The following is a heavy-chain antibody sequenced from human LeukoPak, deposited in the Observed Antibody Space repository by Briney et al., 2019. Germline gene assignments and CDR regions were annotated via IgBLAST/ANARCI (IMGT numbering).Heavy chain of an antibody. J-gene: IGHJ4*02. V-gene: IGHV1-69*04. Sequence: ASVKVSCKASGGTFSSYAISWVRQAPGQGLEWMGRIIPILGIANYAQKFQGRVTITADKSTSTAYMELSSLRSEDTAVYYCATPLRGNYYFDYWGQGTLVTVSS. D-gene: IGHD4-17*01. CDR3: ATPLRGNYYFDY. CDR1: GGTFSSYA. CDR2: IIPILGIA.